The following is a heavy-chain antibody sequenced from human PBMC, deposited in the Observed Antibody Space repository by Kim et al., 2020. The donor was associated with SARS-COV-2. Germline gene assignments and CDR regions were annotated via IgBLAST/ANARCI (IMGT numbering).Heavy chain of an antibody. J-gene: IGHJ3*02. CDR1: GGFTFSSYA. V-gene: IGHV3-23*01. CDR2: INGGGVTA. D-gene: IGHD2-8*02. Sequence: GGSLRLSCAASGGFTFSSYAMSWVRQAPGKGLEWVSAINGGGVTAYYADFEKGRFTISRDNFKNTLYLQMNSLRAEDTAVYYCAKSCCTGWDASDIWG. CDR3: AKSCCTGWDASDI.